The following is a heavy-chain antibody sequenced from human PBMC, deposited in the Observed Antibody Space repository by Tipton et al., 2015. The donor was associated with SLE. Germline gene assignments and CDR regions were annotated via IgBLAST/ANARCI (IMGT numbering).Heavy chain of an antibody. D-gene: IGHD1-26*01. CDR1: GFTFSSYA. CDR2: IYSGGSST. Sequence: GSLRLSCAASGFTFSSYAMSWVRQAPGKGLEWVSVIYSGGSSTYYADSVKGRFTISRDNSKNTLCLQMNSLRAEDTAVYYRAKDRGSDYWGQGTLVPVSS. J-gene: IGHJ4*02. V-gene: IGHV3-23*03. CDR3: AKDRGSDY.